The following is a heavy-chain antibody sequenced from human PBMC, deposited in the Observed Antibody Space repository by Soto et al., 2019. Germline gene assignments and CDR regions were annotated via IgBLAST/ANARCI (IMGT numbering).Heavy chain of an antibody. CDR2: ISGYNGDT. CDR1: GYTFTRYG. J-gene: IGHJ6*02. D-gene: IGHD2-8*01. CDR3: AKNGQPPYYCYGMDV. V-gene: IGHV1-18*01. Sequence: QGQLVQSGGEVKKPGASVKVSCKASGYTFTRYGISWVRQAPGQGLEWMGWISGYNGDTKYAQKFQGRVTMTVDTSTTTAYMERRSLTSDDRAVYYCAKNGQPPYYCYGMDVWGQGTTVTVSS.